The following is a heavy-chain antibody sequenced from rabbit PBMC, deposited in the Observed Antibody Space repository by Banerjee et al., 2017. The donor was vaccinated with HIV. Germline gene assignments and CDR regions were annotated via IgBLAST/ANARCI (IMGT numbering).Heavy chain of an antibody. D-gene: IGHD4-1*01. CDR1: GFSFSSNYW. J-gene: IGHJ4*01. Sequence: QEQLEESGGDLVKPEGSLTLTCTASGFSFSSNYWICWVRQAPGKGLEWIACIDIGSSGNTYYATWAKGRFTISKTSSTTVTLQMTSLTAADTATYFCARDLAGVIGWNFDLWGQGTLVTV. CDR3: ARDLAGVIGWNFDL. V-gene: IGHV1S45*01. CDR2: IDIGSSGNT.